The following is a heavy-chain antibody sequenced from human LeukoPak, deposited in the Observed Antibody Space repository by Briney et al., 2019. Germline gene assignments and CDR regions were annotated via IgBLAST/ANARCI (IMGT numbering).Heavy chain of an antibody. D-gene: IGHD1-1*01. J-gene: IGHJ3*02. CDR3: ARGNAHAFDI. CDR2: IHSDGSST. Sequence: GGSLRLSCAASGFTFSHYWMHWVRQAPGKGLVWASRIHSDGSSTTSADSVKGRFTISRDNAENTLYLQMNSLRAEDTAVYFCARGNAHAFDIWGQGTMVTVSS. CDR1: GFTFSHYW. V-gene: IGHV3-74*01.